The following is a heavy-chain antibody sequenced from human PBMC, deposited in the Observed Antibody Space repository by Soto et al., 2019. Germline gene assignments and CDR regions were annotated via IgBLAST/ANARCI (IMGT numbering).Heavy chain of an antibody. CDR2: VNPSGGST. CDR3: AREENCSDGICYSEYFQR. J-gene: IGHJ1*01. CDR1: GYIFTAYS. Sequence: ASVKVSCKASGYIFTAYSMHWVRQAPGQGLEWMGVVNPSGGSTNYAQKFQGRITMTRDTSTSTVYMDLSSLTSEDTAVYYCAREENCSDGICYSEYFQRWGQGTLVTSPQ. D-gene: IGHD2-15*01. V-gene: IGHV1-46*01.